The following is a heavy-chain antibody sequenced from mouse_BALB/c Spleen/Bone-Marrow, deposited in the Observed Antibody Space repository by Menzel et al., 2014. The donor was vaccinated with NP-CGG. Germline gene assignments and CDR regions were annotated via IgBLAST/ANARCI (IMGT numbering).Heavy chain of an antibody. CDR1: GYTFTSYY. Sequence: QVQLKQSGAELVKPGASVKLSCKASGYTFTSYYMYWVKQRPGQGLEWIGEINPSNGGTNFNEKFKSKATLTVDKSSSTAYMQLSSLTSEDSAVYYCRRSDGYYVPHWYFDVWGAGTTVTVSS. CDR3: RRSDGYYVPHWYFDV. V-gene: IGHV1S81*02. D-gene: IGHD2-3*01. CDR2: INPSNGGT. J-gene: IGHJ1*01.